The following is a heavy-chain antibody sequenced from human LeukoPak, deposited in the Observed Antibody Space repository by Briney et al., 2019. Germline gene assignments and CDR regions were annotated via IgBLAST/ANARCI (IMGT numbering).Heavy chain of an antibody. Sequence: SETLSLTCTVSGGSISSSSYYWGWIRHPPGKGLEWIGSIYYSGSTYYNPSLKSRVTISVDTSKNHFSLKLSSVTAADTAVYYCARDMDYYDSSGYYYPRTFDYWGQGTLVTVSS. J-gene: IGHJ4*02. CDR3: ARDMDYYDSSGYYYPRTFDY. D-gene: IGHD3-22*01. CDR1: GGSISSSSYY. CDR2: IYYSGST. V-gene: IGHV4-39*07.